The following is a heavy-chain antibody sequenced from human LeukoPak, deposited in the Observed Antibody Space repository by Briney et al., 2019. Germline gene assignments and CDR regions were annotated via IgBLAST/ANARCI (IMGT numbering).Heavy chain of an antibody. CDR2: IKQDGSEK. CDR3: ARERTSRDGYNRDFDY. CDR1: GFTFSSYG. Sequence: GGSLRLSCAASGFTFSSYGMHWVRQAPGKGLEWVANIKQDGSEKYYVDSVKGRFTISRDNAKNSLYLQMNSLRAEDTAVYYCARERTSRDGYNRDFDYWGQGTLVTVSS. D-gene: IGHD5-24*01. J-gene: IGHJ4*02. V-gene: IGHV3-7*01.